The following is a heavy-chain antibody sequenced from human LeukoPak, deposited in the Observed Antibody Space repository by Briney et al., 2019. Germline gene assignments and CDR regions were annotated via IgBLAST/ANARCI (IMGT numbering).Heavy chain of an antibody. V-gene: IGHV1-46*01. J-gene: IGHJ4*02. Sequence: GASVKVSCKASGYTFTSYYMHWVRQAPGQGLGWMGIINPSGGSTSYAQKFQGRVTMTRDTSTSTVYMELSSLRSEDTAVYYCARGHVFGVRFLCCSCYPPDYWGQGTLVTVSS. D-gene: IGHD2-15*01. CDR1: GYTFTSYY. CDR3: ARGHVFGVRFLCCSCYPPDY. CDR2: INPSGGST.